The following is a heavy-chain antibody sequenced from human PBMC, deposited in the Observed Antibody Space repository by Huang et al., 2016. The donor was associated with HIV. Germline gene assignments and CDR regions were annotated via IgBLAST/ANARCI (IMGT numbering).Heavy chain of an antibody. V-gene: IGHV3-13*01. CDR2: IGTAGDT. D-gene: IGHD4-17*01. CDR3: ARVGDYGDYSCDH. CDR1: GFIFSSYD. J-gene: IGHJ4*02. Sequence: EVQLVESGGGLVQPGGSVRLSCAASGFIFSSYDMQWVRQVAGKGLEGVASIGTAGDTYYPGSVKGRFTISRDNAKNSLYLQMNSLRAGDTATYYCARVGDYGDYSCDHWGQGTLVTVSP.